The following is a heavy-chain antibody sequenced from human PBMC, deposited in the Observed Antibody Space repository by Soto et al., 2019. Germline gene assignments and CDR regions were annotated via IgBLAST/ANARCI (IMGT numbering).Heavy chain of an antibody. J-gene: IGHJ4*02. CDR1: GGSFTSNNW. D-gene: IGHD1-7*01. CDR3: ASRDPGTSVDY. Sequence: SETLSLTCAVSGGSFTSNNWWTWVRQPPGQGLEWIGEIYRPVSTNYNPSLKSRLTISLDKSENQFSLKVTSLTAADTAVYYCASRDPGTSVDYWGQGTLVTVSS. V-gene: IGHV4-4*02. CDR2: IYRPVST.